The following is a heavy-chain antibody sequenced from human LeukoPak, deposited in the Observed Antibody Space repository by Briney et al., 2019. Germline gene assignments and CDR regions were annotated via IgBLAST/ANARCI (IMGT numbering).Heavy chain of an antibody. V-gene: IGHV3-48*04. Sequence: GGSLRLSCAASGFTFSSYGMHWVRQAPGKGLEWVSYISSSSSTIYYADSVKGRFTISRDNAKNSLYLQMNSLRAEDTAVYYCARGAGLYYYDSSGYFLGWGQGTLVTVSS. J-gene: IGHJ4*02. CDR2: ISSSSSTI. D-gene: IGHD3-22*01. CDR1: GFTFSSYG. CDR3: ARGAGLYYYDSSGYFLG.